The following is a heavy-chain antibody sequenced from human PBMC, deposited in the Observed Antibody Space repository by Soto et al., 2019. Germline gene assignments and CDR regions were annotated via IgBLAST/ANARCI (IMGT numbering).Heavy chain of an antibody. CDR3: ARGGVGATIFDY. J-gene: IGHJ4*02. V-gene: IGHV3-30-3*01. Sequence: GGSLRLSCAASGFTFSSYAMHWVRQAPGKGLEWVAVISYDGSNKYYADSVKGRFTISRDNSKNTLYLQMNSLRAEDTAVYYCARGGVGATIFDYWGQGTLVTVSS. CDR2: ISYDGSNK. CDR1: GFTFSSYA. D-gene: IGHD1-26*01.